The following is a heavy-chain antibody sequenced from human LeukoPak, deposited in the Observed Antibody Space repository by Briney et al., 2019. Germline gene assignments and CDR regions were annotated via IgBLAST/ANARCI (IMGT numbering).Heavy chain of an antibody. Sequence: ASVKVSCKASGYTFTSYYMRWVRQTPGQGLEWMGIINPSGGSTSYAQKFQGRVTMTRDTSTSTVYMELSSLRSEDTAVYYCARVGIAAAAGPNYVMDVWGQGTTVTVSS. CDR2: INPSGGST. D-gene: IGHD6-13*01. J-gene: IGHJ6*02. V-gene: IGHV1-46*01. CDR3: ARVGIAAAAGPNYVMDV. CDR1: GYTFTSYY.